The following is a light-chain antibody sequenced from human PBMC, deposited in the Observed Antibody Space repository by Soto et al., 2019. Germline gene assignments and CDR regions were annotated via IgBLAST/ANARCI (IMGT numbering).Light chain of an antibody. Sequence: QSALTQPASVSGSPGQSITISCTGTSSDVGGYNYVSWYQHHPGKAPKLMIYDVSNRPSGDSNRFSGSKSDNTASLTISGLQAEDEADYYCSSYTSTSTVVFGGGTKLTVL. CDR1: SSDVGGYNY. CDR3: SSYTSTSTVV. V-gene: IGLV2-14*03. J-gene: IGLJ2*01. CDR2: DVS.